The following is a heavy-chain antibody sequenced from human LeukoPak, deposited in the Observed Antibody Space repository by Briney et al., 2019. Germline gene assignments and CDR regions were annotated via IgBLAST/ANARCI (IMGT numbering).Heavy chain of an antibody. V-gene: IGHV3-21*01. J-gene: IGHJ4*02. Sequence: GGSLRLSCAASGFTFSSYSMNWVRQAPGKGLEWVSSISSSSSYIYYADSVKGRFTISRDNAKNSLYLQMNSLRAEDTAVYYCAHELREAYYDFWSGSWAPLDYWGQGTLVTVSS. D-gene: IGHD3-3*01. CDR2: ISSSSSYI. CDR1: GFTFSSYS. CDR3: AHELREAYYDFWSGSWAPLDY.